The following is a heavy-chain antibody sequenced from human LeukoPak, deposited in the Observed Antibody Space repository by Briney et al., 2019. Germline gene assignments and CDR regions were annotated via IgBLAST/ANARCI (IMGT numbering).Heavy chain of an antibody. CDR2: IHYSGST. Sequence: PSETLSLTCTVSGGSISSYYWSWIRQPPGKGLEWIGHIHYSGSTNSNPSLRSRVTMSVDTSKNQFSLKLSSVTAADTAVYYCARHAEWNYMRWSTRCGQGTLVTVSS. J-gene: IGHJ4*02. V-gene: IGHV4-59*08. CDR3: ARHAEWNYMRWSTR. CDR1: GGSISSYY. D-gene: IGHD1-7*01.